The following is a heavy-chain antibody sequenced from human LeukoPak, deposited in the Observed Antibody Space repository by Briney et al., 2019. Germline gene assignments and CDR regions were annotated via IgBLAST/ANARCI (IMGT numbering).Heavy chain of an antibody. J-gene: IGHJ4*02. V-gene: IGHV4-4*09. CDR1: AGSIGSYY. CDR2: FYTTGGT. CDR3: ARHVKNYYPNY. Sequence: PSETLSLTCSASAGSIGSYYWSWIRQPPGKGLEWIGYFYTTGGTNYNPSLKSRVTMSLDTSRNQFSLRLTSVTAADTAVYYGARHVKNYYPNYWGQGILVTVSS. D-gene: IGHD1-26*01.